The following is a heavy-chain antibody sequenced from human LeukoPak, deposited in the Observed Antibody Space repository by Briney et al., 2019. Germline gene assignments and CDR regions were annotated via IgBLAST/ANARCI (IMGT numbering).Heavy chain of an antibody. CDR2: IKSKTDGGTT. CDR1: GFTFSDYY. Sequence: GGSLRPSCAASGFTFSDYYMSWIRQAPGKGLEWVGGIKSKTDGGTTDYAAPVKGRFTISRDDSKNTLYLQMNSLKTEDTAVYYCTTDLGLNYYFDYWGQRTLVTVSS. J-gene: IGHJ4*02. D-gene: IGHD7-27*01. V-gene: IGHV3-15*01. CDR3: TTDLGLNYYFDY.